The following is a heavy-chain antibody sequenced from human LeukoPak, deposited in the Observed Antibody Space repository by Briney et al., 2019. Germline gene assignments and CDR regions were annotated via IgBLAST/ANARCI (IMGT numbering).Heavy chain of an antibody. Sequence: SVKVSCKAYGGTFSSYAISWVRQAPGQGLEWMGGIIPIFGTANYAQKFQGRVTITADESTSTAYMELSSLRSEDTAVYYCAREENYDYVWGSYPRDAFDIWGQGTMVTVSS. D-gene: IGHD3-16*01. CDR3: AREENYDYVWGSYPRDAFDI. CDR1: GGTFSSYA. J-gene: IGHJ3*02. CDR2: IIPIFGTA. V-gene: IGHV1-69*13.